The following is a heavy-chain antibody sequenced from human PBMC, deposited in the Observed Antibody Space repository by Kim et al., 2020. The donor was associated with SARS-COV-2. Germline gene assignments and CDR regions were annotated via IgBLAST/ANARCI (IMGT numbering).Heavy chain of an antibody. V-gene: IGHV3-30*18. CDR1: GFPFTSYG. CDR2: VSNDGSRT. D-gene: IGHD3-22*01. J-gene: IGHJ4*02. Sequence: GGSLRLSCSGSGFPFTSYGIHWVRQAPGKGLEWVAVVSNDGSRTHYADSVKGRFSVSRDSSENTVYLQMNNLRLDDTARYHCANGDDTSGYDIAPLDYWGRGTLVTVSS. CDR3: ANGDDTSGYDIAPLDY.